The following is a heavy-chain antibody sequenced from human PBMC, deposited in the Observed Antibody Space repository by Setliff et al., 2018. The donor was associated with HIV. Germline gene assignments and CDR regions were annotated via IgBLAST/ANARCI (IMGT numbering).Heavy chain of an antibody. CDR2: ISPNFSHT. D-gene: IGHD6-19*01. CDR3: ARLGSGWSDSYYYAMDI. CDR1: GYTFTTYG. V-gene: IGHV1-18*01. Sequence: GASVKVSCKASGYTFTTYGISWVRQAPGHGLEWMGWISPNFSHTNYARNFLGRVTMTIDTSTSRAYMELRSLRSDDTAMYFCARLGSGWSDSYYYAMDIWGQGTTVTVSS. J-gene: IGHJ6*02.